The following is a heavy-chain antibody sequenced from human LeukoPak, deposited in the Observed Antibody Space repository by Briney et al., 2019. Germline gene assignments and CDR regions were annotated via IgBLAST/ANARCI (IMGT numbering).Heavy chain of an antibody. CDR2: ISSNGGST. CDR1: GFTFSSYA. Sequence: PGGSLRLSCAASGFTFSSYAMHWVRQAPGKGLEYVSAISSNGGSTYYANSVKGRFTISRDNSKNTLYLQMGSLRAEDMAVYYCARAGLAAAVDYWGQGTLVTVSS. D-gene: IGHD6-13*01. V-gene: IGHV3-64*01. CDR3: ARAGLAAAVDY. J-gene: IGHJ4*02.